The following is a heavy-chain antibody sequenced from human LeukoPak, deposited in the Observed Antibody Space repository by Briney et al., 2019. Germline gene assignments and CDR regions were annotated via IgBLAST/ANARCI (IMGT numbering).Heavy chain of an antibody. Sequence: GSSLRLSCAGSGFTFSTYGMHWVRQSPGKGLEWVAVIWHDGSKTDYAESVKGRFTISRDNSKDTLYLELNSLRAEDTAVYYCARERSTNDWKYYFDYWGQRTLVTVSS. CDR1: GFTFSTYG. V-gene: IGHV3-33*01. J-gene: IGHJ4*02. CDR3: ARERSTNDWKYYFDY. D-gene: IGHD1-1*01. CDR2: IWHDGSKT.